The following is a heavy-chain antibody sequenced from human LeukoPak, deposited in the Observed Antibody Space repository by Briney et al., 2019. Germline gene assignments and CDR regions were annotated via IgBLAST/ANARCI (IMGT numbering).Heavy chain of an antibody. V-gene: IGHV4-59*08. CDR3: ARQGITMVRAPFDY. D-gene: IGHD3-10*01. CDR1: GGSISSYY. J-gene: IGHJ4*02. Sequence: SETLSLTCTVSGGSISSYYWSWIRQPPRKGLEWIGYIYYSGSTNYNPSLKSRVTISVDTSKNQFSLKLSSVTAADTAVYYCARQGITMVRAPFDYWGQGTLVTVSS. CDR2: IYYSGST.